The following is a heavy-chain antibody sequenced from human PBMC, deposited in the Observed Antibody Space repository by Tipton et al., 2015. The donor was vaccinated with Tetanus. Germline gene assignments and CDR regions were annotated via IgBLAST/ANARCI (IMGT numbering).Heavy chain of an antibody. J-gene: IGHJ4*02. CDR3: ARGGGDYGYYFDY. CDR2: IHPSGSV. Sequence: TLSLTCAVYGGSFSGYYCTWIRQSPGKGLEWIGEIHPSGSVNYNPSLKSRVTILLDTSENQFSLKLSSVAAADTAVYYCARGGGDYGYYFDYWSQGTLVTVSS. D-gene: IGHD4-17*01. CDR1: GGSFSGYY. V-gene: IGHV4-34*01.